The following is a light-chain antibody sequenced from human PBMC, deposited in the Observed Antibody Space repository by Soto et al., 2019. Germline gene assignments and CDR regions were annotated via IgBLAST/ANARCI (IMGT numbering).Light chain of an antibody. CDR2: LEGSGSY. CDR3: EPWDRNTNWV. CDR1: SGHSSYI. V-gene: IGLV4-60*02. J-gene: IGLJ3*02. Sequence: QPVLTQSSSASASLGSSVKLTCTLSSGHSSYIIAWHQQQPGKAPRYLMKLEGSGSYNKGSGVPDRFSGSSSGADRYLTISNLQFEDEADYYCEPWDRNTNWVFGGGTKLTVL.